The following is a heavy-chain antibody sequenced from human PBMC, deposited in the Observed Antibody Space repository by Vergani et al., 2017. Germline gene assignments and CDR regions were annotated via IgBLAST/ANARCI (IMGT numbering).Heavy chain of an antibody. Sequence: QVQLVQSGAEVKKPGSSVKVSCKASGGTFSSYAISWVRQAPGQGLEWMGIINPSGGSTSYAQKFQGRVTMTRDTSTSTVYMELSSLRSEDTAVYYCARSPYYDSSGHGDYWGQGTLVTVSS. CDR1: GGTFSSYA. CDR2: INPSGGST. CDR3: ARSPYYDSSGHGDY. V-gene: IGHV1-46*01. J-gene: IGHJ4*02. D-gene: IGHD3-22*01.